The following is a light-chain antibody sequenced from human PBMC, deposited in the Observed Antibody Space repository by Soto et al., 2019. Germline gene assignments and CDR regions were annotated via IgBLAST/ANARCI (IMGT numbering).Light chain of an antibody. J-gene: IGKJ2*01. Sequence: DIQMTQFPSTLSASVGDRVTITCRASQTTNTWLDWYQQKPGTAPKLLTYDAPSLEGGVPSRFSASGSGTEYTLTISSLQPDDLATYYCQQYISYPYTFGQGTKVEIK. V-gene: IGKV1-5*01. CDR2: DAP. CDR1: QTTNTW. CDR3: QQYISYPYT.